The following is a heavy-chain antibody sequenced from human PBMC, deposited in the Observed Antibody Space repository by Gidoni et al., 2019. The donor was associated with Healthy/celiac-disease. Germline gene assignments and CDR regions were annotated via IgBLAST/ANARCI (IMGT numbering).Heavy chain of an antibody. CDR2: IWYDGSNK. CDR3: ARDGSGSYPYFDY. D-gene: IGHD1-26*01. CDR1: GFTFSSYG. J-gene: IGHJ4*02. V-gene: IGHV3-33*01. Sequence: QVQLVESGGGVVQPGRSLRLSCAASGFTFSSYGMHWVRQAPGKGLEWVVVIWYDGSNKYYADSVKGRFTISRDNSKNTLYLQMNSLRAEDTAVYYCARDGSGSYPYFDYWGQGTLVTVSS.